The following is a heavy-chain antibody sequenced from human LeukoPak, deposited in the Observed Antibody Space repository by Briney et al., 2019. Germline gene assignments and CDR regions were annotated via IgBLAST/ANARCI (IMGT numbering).Heavy chain of an antibody. D-gene: IGHD5-18*01. Sequence: GASVKVSCKASGYTFTGYYMHWVRQAPGQGLEWMGRINPNRGGTNYAQKFQGRVTMIRDTSISTAYMELSRLRSDDTAVYYCARFVDTAMDAFDIWGQGTMVTVSS. CDR2: INPNRGGT. J-gene: IGHJ3*02. CDR1: GYTFTGYY. V-gene: IGHV1-2*06. CDR3: ARFVDTAMDAFDI.